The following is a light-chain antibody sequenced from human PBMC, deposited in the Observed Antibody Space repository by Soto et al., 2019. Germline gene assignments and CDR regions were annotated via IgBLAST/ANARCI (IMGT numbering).Light chain of an antibody. Sequence: QSALTQPASISGSPGQSITITCTGTNSDFGSDNLVSWYQHHPGKVPKVIVYAGSQRPAGVSDRFSASGHGNTASLTISGLQAEDEALYYCLSYVGSSTVEVFGDGTKLTVL. CDR3: LSYVGSSTVEV. J-gene: IGLJ2*01. CDR2: AGS. V-gene: IGLV2-23*01. CDR1: NSDFGSDNL.